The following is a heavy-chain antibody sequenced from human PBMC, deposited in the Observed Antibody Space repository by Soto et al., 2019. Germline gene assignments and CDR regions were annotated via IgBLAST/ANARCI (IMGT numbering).Heavy chain of an antibody. CDR2: INHSGST. D-gene: IGHD3-22*01. V-gene: IGHV4-34*01. CDR1: GGSFSGYY. Sequence: QVQLQQWGAGLLKPSETLSLTCAVYGGSFSGYYWSWIRQPPGKGLEWIGEINHSGSTNYNPSLKRRVTISVDTSKNQCSLKLSSVTAADTAVYYCARGGSGYYKHDAFDIWGQGTMVTVSS. J-gene: IGHJ3*02. CDR3: ARGGSGYYKHDAFDI.